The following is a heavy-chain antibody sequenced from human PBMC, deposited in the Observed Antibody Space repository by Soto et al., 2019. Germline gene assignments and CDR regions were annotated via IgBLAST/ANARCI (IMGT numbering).Heavy chain of an antibody. V-gene: IGHV5-51*01. CDR3: ARTAAAGKNYYGIDV. J-gene: IGHJ6*02. Sequence: GAALKISCKGSGYSFTSYWIGWVRQMPGKGLEWMGTIYPGDSDTRYSPSFQGQVTISADKSISTAYLQWSSLQASDTAMYYCARTAAAGKNYYGIDVWGQGTTVTVSS. CDR2: IYPGDSDT. D-gene: IGHD6-13*01. CDR1: GYSFTSYW.